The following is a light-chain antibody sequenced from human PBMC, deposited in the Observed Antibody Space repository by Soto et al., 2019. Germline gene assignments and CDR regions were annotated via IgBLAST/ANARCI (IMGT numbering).Light chain of an antibody. CDR3: QQYDTSPPT. Sequence: EIVLTQSPGTLSLSPGERATLSCRASQTIASRYLDWYQHQPGQAPRLLIYRTFARAPGIPDRFSGGGSGTDFTLTISRLEREDFAVYYCQQYDTSPPTFGQGTRLDIK. J-gene: IGKJ5*01. V-gene: IGKV3-20*01. CDR2: RTF. CDR1: QTIASRY.